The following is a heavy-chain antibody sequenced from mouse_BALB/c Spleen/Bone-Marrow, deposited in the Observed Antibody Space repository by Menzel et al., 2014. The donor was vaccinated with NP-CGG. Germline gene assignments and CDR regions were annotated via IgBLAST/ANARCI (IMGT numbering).Heavy chain of an antibody. V-gene: IGHV5-12-1*01. CDR2: ISSGGGNT. J-gene: IGHJ2*01. CDR1: GFAFSNYD. Sequence: EVMLVESGGGLVKPGGSLKLSCAASGFAFSNYDMSWVRQTPEKRLEWVAYISSGGGNTYYPDTVKGQFTISRDNAKNSLYLQMSSLKSEDTAMYYCARHGSGYDWGQGTTLTVSS. D-gene: IGHD3-1*01. CDR3: ARHGSGYD.